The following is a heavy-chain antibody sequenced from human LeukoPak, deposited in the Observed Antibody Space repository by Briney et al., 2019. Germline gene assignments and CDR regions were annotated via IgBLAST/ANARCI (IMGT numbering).Heavy chain of an antibody. Sequence: GGSLRLSCAASGFTFSSYAMSWVRQAPGKGLEWVSAISGSGGSTYYADSVKGRFTISRDNSKNTLYLQMNSLRAEDTAVYYCAKGDSGSYYGGYFDYWGQETLVTVSS. D-gene: IGHD1-26*01. V-gene: IGHV3-23*01. CDR1: GFTFSSYA. CDR2: ISGSGGST. J-gene: IGHJ4*02. CDR3: AKGDSGSYYGGYFDY.